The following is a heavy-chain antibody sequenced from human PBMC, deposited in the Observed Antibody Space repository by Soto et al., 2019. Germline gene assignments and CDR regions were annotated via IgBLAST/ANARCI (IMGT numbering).Heavy chain of an antibody. CDR2: ISGSGGST. CDR1: GFNFRLYP. J-gene: IGHJ4*02. V-gene: IGHV3-23*01. D-gene: IGHD3-22*01. Sequence: GGSLRLSCGASGFNFRLYPMAWVRQAPGKGLEWVSSISGSGGSTFYADSVKGRFTISRDNSKNTLYLQMDTLRAGDSAVYYCAKAHTFRFYYFTGGDYWGQGTLVTVSS. CDR3: AKAHTFRFYYFTGGDY.